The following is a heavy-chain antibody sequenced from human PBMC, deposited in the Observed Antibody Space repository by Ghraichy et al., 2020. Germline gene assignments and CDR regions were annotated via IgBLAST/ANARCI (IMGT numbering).Heavy chain of an antibody. D-gene: IGHD1-14*01. V-gene: IGHV4-30-4*01. Sequence: SQTLSLTCSVSGGSISSGNYYWSWIRQPPGKGLEWIGYIYYSGSTYYHPSLKSRVTISVDTSKKQFSLNLSSVTAADTAVYYCARAKWTTEDWYFDLWGRGTLVTVSS. CDR1: GGSISSGNYY. J-gene: IGHJ2*01. CDR3: ARAKWTTEDWYFDL. CDR2: IYYSGST.